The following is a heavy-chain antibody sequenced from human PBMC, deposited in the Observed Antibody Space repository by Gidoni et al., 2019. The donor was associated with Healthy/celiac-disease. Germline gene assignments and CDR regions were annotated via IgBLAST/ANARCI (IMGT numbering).Heavy chain of an antibody. V-gene: IGHV4-39*01. J-gene: IGHJ3*02. CDR1: GGSISSSSYY. CDR3: ARHDPPPSTVTSLPQGDAFDI. D-gene: IGHD4-17*01. Sequence: QLQLQESGPGLVKPSETLSLTCTVSGGSISSSSYYWGWIRQPPGKGLEWIGSIYYSGSTYYNPSLKSRVTISVDTSKNQFSLKLSSVTAADTAVYYCARHDPPPSTVTSLPQGDAFDIWGQGTMVTVSS. CDR2: IYYSGST.